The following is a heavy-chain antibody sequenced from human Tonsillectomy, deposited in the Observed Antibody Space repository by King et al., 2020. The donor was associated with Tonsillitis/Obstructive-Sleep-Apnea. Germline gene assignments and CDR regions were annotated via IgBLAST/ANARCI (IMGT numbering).Heavy chain of an antibody. D-gene: IGHD6-13*01. J-gene: IGHJ4*02. V-gene: IGHV1-2*02. CDR1: GYTFTDYY. CDR2: VNPHSGGT. CDR3: AKQGSASSWYETYFDY. Sequence: VQLVESGAEVKKPGASVKVSCKASGYTFTDYYIHWVRQAPGQGLEWMGWVNPHSGGTDYAQKFQGRVTMTRDTSIRTAYMELSRVTSDDTAVFYCAKQGSASSWYETYFDYWGQGTLVTVSS.